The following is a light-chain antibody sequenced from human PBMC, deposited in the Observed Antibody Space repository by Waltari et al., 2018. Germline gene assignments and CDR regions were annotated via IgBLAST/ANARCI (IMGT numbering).Light chain of an antibody. CDR2: HAS. J-gene: IGKJ1*01. Sequence: DMEMTQSQSSLSASIGDTVSMTCRASQTISSALNWYQQKPGKAPKLLVYHASTLQNGVPSRFSGRGSGTNFALIINDLQPEDFGTYYCQQSYDTLWSFGPGTTVDIK. CDR3: QQSYDTLWS. V-gene: IGKV1-39*01. CDR1: QTISSA.